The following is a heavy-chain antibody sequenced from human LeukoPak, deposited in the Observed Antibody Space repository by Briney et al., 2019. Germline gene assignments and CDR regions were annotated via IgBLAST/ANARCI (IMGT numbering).Heavy chain of an antibody. CDR1: GYTFTSYD. CDR2: MNPNSGNT. Sequence: ASVKVSCKASGYTFTSYDINWVRQATGQGLEWMGWMNPNSGNTGYAQKFQGRVTMTRDTSTSTVYMELSSLRSEDTAVYYCARDKPGNYYDSSGYPLERGMDVWGQGTTVTVSS. J-gene: IGHJ6*02. V-gene: IGHV1-8*01. CDR3: ARDKPGNYYDSSGYPLERGMDV. D-gene: IGHD3-22*01.